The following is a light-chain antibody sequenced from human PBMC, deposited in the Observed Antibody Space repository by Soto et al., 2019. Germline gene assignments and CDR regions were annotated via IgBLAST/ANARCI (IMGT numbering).Light chain of an antibody. V-gene: IGKV3-20*01. CDR1: QSVSSNY. CDR3: QQYGGSPRVT. J-gene: IGKJ4*01. Sequence: EIVLTQSPGTLSLSPGETVTLSCRASQSVSSNYLAWYQQKPGQAPRLLIYSASSRATGFPDRFSGSGSGTDFTLTISRLEPEDFAVYYCQQYGGSPRVTFGGGTKVEIK. CDR2: SAS.